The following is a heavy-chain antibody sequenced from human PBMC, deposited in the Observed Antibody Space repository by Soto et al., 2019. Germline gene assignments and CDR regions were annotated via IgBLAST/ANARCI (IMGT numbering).Heavy chain of an antibody. CDR1: GYTFTTYG. V-gene: IGHV1-18*01. CDR2: ISAYNGNT. J-gene: IGHJ4*02. CDR3: ARDSPPVDY. Sequence: QVQLVQSGAEVKKPGASVKVSCKASGYTFTTYGISWVRQAPGQGLEWMGWISAYNGNTKYAQKLQGRVTMTKDTSTSTAYMELRSLTSDDTAVDYCARDSPPVDYWGQGTLVTVSS.